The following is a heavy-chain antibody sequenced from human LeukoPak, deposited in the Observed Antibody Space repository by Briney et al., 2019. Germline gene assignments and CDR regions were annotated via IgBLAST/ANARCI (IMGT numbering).Heavy chain of an antibody. CDR2: INPADGYT. V-gene: IGHV5-51*01. J-gene: IGHJ4*02. D-gene: IGHD6-19*01. Sequence: GESLQISFQGSGSRFTNYWIAWVRQMPGKGLEWMGIINPADGYTRYSPSFQGQVTISTDPSIFTAYLQWRSLRASDTAIYYCARPHDTGVGASGSGWSYFDFWGQGALITVSS. CDR3: ARPHDTGVGASGSGWSYFDF. CDR1: GSRFTNYW.